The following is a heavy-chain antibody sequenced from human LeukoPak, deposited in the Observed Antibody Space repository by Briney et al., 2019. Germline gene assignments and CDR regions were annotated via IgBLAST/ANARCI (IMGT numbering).Heavy chain of an antibody. CDR3: ARDSKGYYDSSGYYYVPEYFQH. CDR1: GYTFTSYG. J-gene: IGHJ1*01. CDR2: ISAYNGNT. D-gene: IGHD3-22*01. V-gene: IGHV1-18*01. Sequence: ASVKVSCKASGYTFTSYGISWVRQAPGQGLEWMGWISAYNGNTNYAQKLQGRVTMTTDTSTSTAYMELRSLRSDDTAVYYCARDSKGYYDSSGYYYVPEYFQHWGQGTLVTVSS.